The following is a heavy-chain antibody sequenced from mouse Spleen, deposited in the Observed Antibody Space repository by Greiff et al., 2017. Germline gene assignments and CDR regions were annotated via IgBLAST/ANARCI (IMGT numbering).Heavy chain of an antibody. CDR3: ARGNSNWFAY. Sequence: EVKVEESGGGLVKPGGSLKLSCAASGFTFSSYAMSWVRQTPEKRLEWVAAINSNGGSTYYPDTVKDRFTISRDNAKNTLYLQMSSLRSEDTALYYCARGNSNWFAYWGQGTLVTVSA. CDR2: INSNGGST. V-gene: IGHV5-6-2*01. D-gene: IGHD2-5*01. CDR1: GFTFSSYA. J-gene: IGHJ3*01.